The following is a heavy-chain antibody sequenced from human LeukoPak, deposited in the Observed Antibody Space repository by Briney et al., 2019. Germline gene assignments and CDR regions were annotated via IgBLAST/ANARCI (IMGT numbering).Heavy chain of an antibody. D-gene: IGHD6-19*01. V-gene: IGHV3-7*01. CDR1: GFTFSSYW. CDR3: ARASGWYSHYYYMDV. CDR2: IKQDGSEK. Sequence: GGSLRLSCAASGFTFSSYWMSWVRQAPGKGLEWVANIKQDGSEKYYVDSVKGRFTISRDNAKNSLYLQMNSLRAEDTAVYYCARASGWYSHYYYMDVWGKGTTVTVSS. J-gene: IGHJ6*03.